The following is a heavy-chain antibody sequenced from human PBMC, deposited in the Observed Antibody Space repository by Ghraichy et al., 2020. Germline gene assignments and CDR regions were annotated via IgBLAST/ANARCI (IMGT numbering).Heavy chain of an antibody. Sequence: SETLSLTCTVSGTSVRCYFWSWIRQPPGKGLEWIGDIFYSGSTNYNPSLKSRVTISIDASSNQFSLNLSSVTAADTAVYYCARMGGYKDPLWYWGQGTLVAVAS. CDR1: GTSVRCYF. D-gene: IGHD3-10*01. CDR3: ARMGGYKDPLWY. V-gene: IGHV4-59*02. CDR2: IFYSGST. J-gene: IGHJ4*02.